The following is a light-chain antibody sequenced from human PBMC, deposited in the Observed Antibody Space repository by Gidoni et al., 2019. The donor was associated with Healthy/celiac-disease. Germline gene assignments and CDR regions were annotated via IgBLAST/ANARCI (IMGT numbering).Light chain of an antibody. J-gene: IGKJ5*01. CDR2: DVS. CDR3: PQRSNWPPSIT. Sequence: EILLTQSPATLSLSPVERATLSCRASQRVSSYLAWYQQKPGQSPRLLIYDVSNRATGIPARFSGSGSGTDFTLTISSLAPEDFAVYYCPQRSNWPPSITFGQGTRLEIK. V-gene: IGKV3-11*01. CDR1: QRVSSY.